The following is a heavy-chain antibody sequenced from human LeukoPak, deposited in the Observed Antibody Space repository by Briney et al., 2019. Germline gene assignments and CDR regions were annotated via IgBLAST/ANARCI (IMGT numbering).Heavy chain of an antibody. CDR2: INPNSGGT. Sequence: ASVKASCKASGYTFTRYFIHWVRQAPGQGLEWMGWINPNSGGTNYAQKFQGRVTMTGDTSINTAYMELSRLTSDDTAVYYCSRDRGYYDSGNYPTDYWGQGTLVTVSS. CDR1: GYTFTRYF. J-gene: IGHJ4*02. CDR3: SRDRGYYDSGNYPTDY. V-gene: IGHV1-2*02. D-gene: IGHD3-10*01.